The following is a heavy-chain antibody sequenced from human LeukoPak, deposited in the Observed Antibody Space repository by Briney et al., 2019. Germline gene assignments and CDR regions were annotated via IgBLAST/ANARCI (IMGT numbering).Heavy chain of an antibody. CDR2: ISSNGGST. CDR3: ARSQYVSYFDY. V-gene: IGHV3-64*01. J-gene: IGHJ4*02. Sequence: ETGGSLRLSCAASGFTFSSYAMHWVRQAPGKGLEYDSAISSNGGSTYYANSVKGRFTISRDNSKNTLYLQMGSLRAEDMAVYYCARSQYVSYFDYWGQGTLVTVSS. D-gene: IGHD2/OR15-2a*01. CDR1: GFTFSSYA.